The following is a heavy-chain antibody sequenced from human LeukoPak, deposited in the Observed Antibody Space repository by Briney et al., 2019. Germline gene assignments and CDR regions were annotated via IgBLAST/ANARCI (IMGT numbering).Heavy chain of an antibody. Sequence: SETLSLTCAVYGGSFSGYYWSWIRQPPGKGLEWIGEINHSGSTNYNPSLKSRVTISVDTSKNQFSLKLSSVTAADTAMYYCARRVRGLIARYYMDVWDKGTTVTISS. CDR1: GGSFSGYY. J-gene: IGHJ6*03. CDR2: INHSGST. CDR3: ARRVRGLIARYYMDV. V-gene: IGHV4-34*01. D-gene: IGHD3-10*01.